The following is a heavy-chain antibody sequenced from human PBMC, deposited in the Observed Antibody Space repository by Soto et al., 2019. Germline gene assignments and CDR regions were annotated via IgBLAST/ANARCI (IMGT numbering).Heavy chain of an antibody. J-gene: IGHJ4*02. CDR1: GGSISSYY. CDR3: ARVGSSGWAPDY. V-gene: IGHV4-59*01. D-gene: IGHD6-19*01. Sequence: SETLSLTCTVSGGSISSYYWIWIRQPPGKGLEWIGYIYYSGSTNYNPSLKSRVTISVDTSKNQFSLKLSSVTAADTAVYYCARVGSSGWAPDYWGPGTLVTVSS. CDR2: IYYSGST.